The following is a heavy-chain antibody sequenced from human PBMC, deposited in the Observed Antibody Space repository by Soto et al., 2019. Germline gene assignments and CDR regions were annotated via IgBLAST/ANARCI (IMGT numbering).Heavy chain of an antibody. CDR3: ASITTGTDGSRQYNWFDP. Sequence: HPGGSLRLSCAASGFTFSSYGMHWVRQAPGKGLEWVAVISYDGSNKYYADSVKGRFTISRDNSKNTLYLQMNSLRAEDTAVYYCASITTGTDGSRQYNWFDPWGQGTLVTVSS. J-gene: IGHJ5*02. V-gene: IGHV3-30*03. CDR1: GFTFSSYG. CDR2: ISYDGSNK. D-gene: IGHD1-1*01.